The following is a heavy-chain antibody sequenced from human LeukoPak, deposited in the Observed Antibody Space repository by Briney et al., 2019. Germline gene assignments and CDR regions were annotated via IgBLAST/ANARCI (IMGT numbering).Heavy chain of an antibody. CDR3: ARDLSNY. CDR1: GGSISSHY. V-gene: IGHV4-59*11. CDR2: IYYSGST. Sequence: SETLSLTCTVSGGSISSHYWSWIRQPPGKGLEWIGYIYYSGSTNYNPSLKSRVTISVDTSKNQFSPKLSSVTAADTAVYYCARDLSNYWGQGTLVTVSS. J-gene: IGHJ4*02.